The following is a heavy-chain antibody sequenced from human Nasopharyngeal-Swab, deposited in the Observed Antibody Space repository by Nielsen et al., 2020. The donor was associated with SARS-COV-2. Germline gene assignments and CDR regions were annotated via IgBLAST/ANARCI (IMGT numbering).Heavy chain of an antibody. J-gene: IGHJ4*02. D-gene: IGHD2-15*01. V-gene: IGHV4-31*03. CDR1: GGSISSGGYY. CDR2: ISYSGST. CDR3: ARASTDIVVVVAAITHFDY. Sequence: SETLSLTCTVSGGSISSGGYYWSWIRQPPGKGLEWIGYISYSGSTYYNPSLKSRVTISVDTSENQFSLKVSSLTAADTAVYYCARASTDIVVVVAAITHFDYWGQGTLVTVSS.